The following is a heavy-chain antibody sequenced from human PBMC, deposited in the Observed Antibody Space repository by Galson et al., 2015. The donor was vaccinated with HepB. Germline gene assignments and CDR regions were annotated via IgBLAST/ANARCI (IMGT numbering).Heavy chain of an antibody. CDR3: AKDWVGSSGWYGAFDY. J-gene: IGHJ4*02. D-gene: IGHD6-19*01. Sequence: SLRLSCAASGFTFSSYGMHWVRQAPGKGLEWVAVISYDGSNKYYADSVKGRFTISRDNSKNTLYLQMNSLRAEDTAVYYCAKDWVGSSGWYGAFDYWGQGTLVTVSS. V-gene: IGHV3-30*18. CDR1: GFTFSSYG. CDR2: ISYDGSNK.